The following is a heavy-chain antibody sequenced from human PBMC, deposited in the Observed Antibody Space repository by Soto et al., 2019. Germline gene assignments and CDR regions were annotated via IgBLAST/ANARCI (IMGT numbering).Heavy chain of an antibody. D-gene: IGHD3-10*01. CDR1: GFSFSSYA. J-gene: IGHJ4*02. CDR3: AKGVPLDY. V-gene: IGHV3-23*01. Sequence: GGSLRLSCAASGFSFSSYALMWVRQAPGKGLEWVSAISGSGASTHDADSVKGRFTISRDNSKDTVYLQMNRLSPEDTAVYYCAKGVPLDYWGQGXLVTVYS. CDR2: ISGSGAST.